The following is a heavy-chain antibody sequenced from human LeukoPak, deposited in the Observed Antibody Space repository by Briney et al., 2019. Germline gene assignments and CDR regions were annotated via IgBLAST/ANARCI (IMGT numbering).Heavy chain of an antibody. Sequence: ESGPTLVKPTHTLTLTCSFSGFSLSTSGVGVGWIRQPPGKALEWLALIYWDDDKRYSPSLKSRLTITKDTSKNQVVLTVTNMEPVHTAIYYGKHRHSGIYFDYWGQGTLVTVSS. CDR3: KHRHSGIYFDY. V-gene: IGHV2-5*02. CDR1: GFSLSTSGVG. D-gene: IGHD6-13*01. J-gene: IGHJ4*02. CDR2: IYWDDDK.